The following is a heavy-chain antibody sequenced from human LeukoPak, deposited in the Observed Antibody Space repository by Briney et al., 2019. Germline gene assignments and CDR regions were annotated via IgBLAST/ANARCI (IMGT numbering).Heavy chain of an antibody. CDR3: ARYQDPSEYWYFDL. CDR1: GYSFTNYW. J-gene: IGHJ2*01. D-gene: IGHD2-15*01. V-gene: IGHV5-51*01. CDR2: IHPRDSDT. Sequence: GESLKISCTGSGYSFTNYWIGWVRQMPGKGLDWMGIIHPRDSDTRYSPSFQGQVTISADKSISTAYLQWSSLKASDTAMYYCARYQDPSEYWYFDLWGRGTLVTVSS.